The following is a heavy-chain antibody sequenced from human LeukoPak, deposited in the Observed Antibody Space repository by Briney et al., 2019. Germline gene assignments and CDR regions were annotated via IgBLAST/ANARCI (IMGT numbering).Heavy chain of an antibody. Sequence: GGSLRLSCAASGFTFSTYAMSWVRQAPGKGLEWVSAISGSDDSTYYADSVKGRFTISRDNSNNTLLLQMTSLRAEDTAIYYCTKGRTTTVRFLIDFWGQGTLVTVSS. CDR3: TKGRTTTVRFLIDF. D-gene: IGHD4-17*01. V-gene: IGHV3-23*01. J-gene: IGHJ4*02. CDR2: ISGSDDST. CDR1: GFTFSTYA.